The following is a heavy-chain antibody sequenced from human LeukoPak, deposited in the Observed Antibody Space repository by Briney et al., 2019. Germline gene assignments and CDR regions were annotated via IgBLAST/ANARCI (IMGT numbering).Heavy chain of an antibody. J-gene: IGHJ4*02. V-gene: IGHV5-51*01. CDR3: ARQIYAGSGSWFY. CDR2: INPADSDA. Sequence: GESLKISCKGSGYSFTNYWIGWVRQMAGEGLEWMGTINPADSDARYSLSSRGQVTISTDKSISTAHLQWSSLEASDTAMYYCARQIYAGSGSWFYWGQGTLVTVSS. CDR1: GYSFTNYW. D-gene: IGHD3-10*01.